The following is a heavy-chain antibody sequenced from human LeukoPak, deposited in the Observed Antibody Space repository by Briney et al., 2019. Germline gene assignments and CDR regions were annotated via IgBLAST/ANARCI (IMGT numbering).Heavy chain of an antibody. CDR1: EFTFDDYA. V-gene: IGHV3-9*01. CDR2: ISWNSGSI. Sequence: GGSLRLSCAASEFTFDDYAMHWVRQAPGKGLEWVSGISWNSGSIGYADSVKGRFIISRDNAKNSLYLQVNSLRAEDTALYYCAKGRYYYDSSVRGDAFEIWGQGTMVTVSS. J-gene: IGHJ3*02. CDR3: AKGRYYYDSSVRGDAFEI. D-gene: IGHD3-22*01.